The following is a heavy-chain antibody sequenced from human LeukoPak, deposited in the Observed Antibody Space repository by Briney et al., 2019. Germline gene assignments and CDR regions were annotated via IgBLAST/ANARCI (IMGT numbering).Heavy chain of an antibody. CDR2: IIPIFGTA. Sequence: GASVKVSCKASGGTFSSYAISWVRQAPGQGLEWMGGIIPIFGTANYAQKFQGRVTITADKSTSTAYMELSSLRSEDTAVYYCARSLVDYDILTGYYTSSWFDPGGQGTLVTVSS. CDR3: ARSLVDYDILTGYYTSSWFDP. D-gene: IGHD3-9*01. J-gene: IGHJ5*02. CDR1: GGTFSSYA. V-gene: IGHV1-69*06.